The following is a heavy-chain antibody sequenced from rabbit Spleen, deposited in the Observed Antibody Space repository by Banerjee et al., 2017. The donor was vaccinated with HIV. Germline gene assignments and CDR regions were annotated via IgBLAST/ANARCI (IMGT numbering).Heavy chain of an antibody. CDR1: GFSFSYSYW. J-gene: IGHJ4*01. CDR3: ARNFDL. V-gene: IGHV1S45*01. CDR2: IDPVFGIT. Sequence: QQQLVESGGDLVKPEGSLTLTCTASGFSFSYSYWICWVRQAPGKGLEWIGYIDPVFGITYYANWVNGRFSISRENAQNTVFLQMTSLTAADTATYFCARNFDLWGPGTLVTVS.